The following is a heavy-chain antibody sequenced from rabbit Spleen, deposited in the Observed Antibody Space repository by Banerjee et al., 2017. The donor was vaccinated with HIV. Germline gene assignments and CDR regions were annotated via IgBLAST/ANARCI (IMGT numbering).Heavy chain of an antibody. CDR2: IDAGSSDFT. Sequence: QSLEESGGDLVKPGASLTLTCTASGVSFSVRSYMCWVRQAPGKGLEWIACIDAGSSDFTYFASWAKGRFTISKTSSTTVTLQMTSLTAADTATYFCARDTSSSFSSYGMDLWGPGTLVTVS. V-gene: IGHV1S40*01. CDR3: ARDTSSSFSSYGMDL. D-gene: IGHD1-1*01. CDR1: GVSFSVRSY. J-gene: IGHJ6*01.